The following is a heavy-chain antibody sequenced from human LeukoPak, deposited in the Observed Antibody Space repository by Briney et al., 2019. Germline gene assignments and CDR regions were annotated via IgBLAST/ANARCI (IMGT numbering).Heavy chain of an antibody. CDR2: IYTSGST. V-gene: IGHV4-4*07. D-gene: IGHD3-10*01. Sequence: SETLSLTCTVSGGSISSYYWSWLRQPAGKGLEWIGRIYTSGSTNYNPSLKSRVTMSVDTSKNQFSLKLSSVTAADTAVYYCARAVGSGSFQTYYYYMDVWGKGTTVTISS. J-gene: IGHJ6*03. CDR1: GGSISSYY. CDR3: ARAVGSGSFQTYYYYMDV.